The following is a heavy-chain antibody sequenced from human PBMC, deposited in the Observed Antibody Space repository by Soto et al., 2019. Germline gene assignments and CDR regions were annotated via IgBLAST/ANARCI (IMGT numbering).Heavy chain of an antibody. V-gene: IGHV3-72*01. J-gene: IGHJ4*02. Sequence: EVQLGDSGGGLVQPGGSLRLYCAASGFSFRDHYMDWVRQAPGKGREGVGRTRNKAYSDTTEYAESLRGRFTISRDDSKDSLYLQMNSLKTEDTAVYYCATSIPSSKRSGFDSWGQGTLVTVSS. CDR2: TRNKAYSDTT. CDR1: GFSFRDHY. CDR3: ATSIPSSKRSGFDS. D-gene: IGHD6-13*01.